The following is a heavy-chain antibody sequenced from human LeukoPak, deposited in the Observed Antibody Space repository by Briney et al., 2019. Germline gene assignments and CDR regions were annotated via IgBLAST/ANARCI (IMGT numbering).Heavy chain of an antibody. D-gene: IGHD1-26*01. CDR1: GFSLSNHA. CDR2: LSARGFNT. J-gene: IGHJ4*02. Sequence: GWSLRLSCAASGFSLSNHAMTWVRQAPAKGLKWVSSLSARGFNTYYPNSVTGRSIISRDTYKNTLFLQMNSLRAEDTATYSSAKAGARFVETWNYFDFWGQGSLVTVSS. V-gene: IGHV3-23*01. CDR3: AKAGARFVETWNYFDF.